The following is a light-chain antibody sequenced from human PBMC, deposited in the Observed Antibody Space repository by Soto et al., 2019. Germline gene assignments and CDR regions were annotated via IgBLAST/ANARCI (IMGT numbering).Light chain of an antibody. CDR2: YDS. CDR1: NIGDKR. J-gene: IGLJ1*01. Sequence: SYELTQPPSVSVAPEKTTTITCGGNNIGDKRVHWYRQKSGQAPVLLISYDSDQPSGIPERFSGSNSGNTATLTISRVEDGEEADYYCQVWDIMTDNYVFGGGTKVTVL. CDR3: QVWDIMTDNYV. V-gene: IGLV3-21*04.